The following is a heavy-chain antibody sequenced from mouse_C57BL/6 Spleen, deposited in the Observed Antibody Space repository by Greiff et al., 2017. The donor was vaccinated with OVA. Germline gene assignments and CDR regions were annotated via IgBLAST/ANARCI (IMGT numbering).Heavy chain of an antibody. CDR3: TRRGTGTYYFDY. Sequence: VQLQQSGAELVRPGASVTLSCTASGYTFTDYEMHWVKQTPVHGLEWIGAIDPETGGTAYNQKFTGKAILTADKSSRTAYMELRSLTSEDSAVYYCTRRGTGTYYFDYWGQGTTLTVSS. J-gene: IGHJ2*01. CDR1: GYTFTDYE. CDR2: IDPETGGT. V-gene: IGHV1-15*01. D-gene: IGHD4-1*01.